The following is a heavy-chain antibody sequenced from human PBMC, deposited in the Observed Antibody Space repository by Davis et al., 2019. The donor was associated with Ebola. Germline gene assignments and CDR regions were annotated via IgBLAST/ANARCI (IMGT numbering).Heavy chain of an antibody. J-gene: IGHJ6*04. Sequence: ASVKVSCKVSGYTVTELSMHWVRQAPGKGLEWMGGFDPEDGGTVYAQKFQGRVTMTRDTSISTAYMELSRLRSDDTAVYYCARGGSSSAPYYYYGMDVWGKGTTVTVSS. CDR2: FDPEDGGT. CDR1: GYTVTELS. CDR3: ARGGSSSAPYYYYGMDV. D-gene: IGHD6-6*01. V-gene: IGHV1-24*01.